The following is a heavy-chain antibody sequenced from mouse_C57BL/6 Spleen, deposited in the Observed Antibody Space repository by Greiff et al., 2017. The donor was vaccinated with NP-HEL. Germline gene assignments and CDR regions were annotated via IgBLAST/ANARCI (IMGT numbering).Heavy chain of an antibody. J-gene: IGHJ2*01. CDR1: GYTFTDYY. CDR2: INPNNGGT. CDR3: ARPLSLGYFDY. V-gene: IGHV1-26*01. D-gene: IGHD3-3*01. Sequence: VQLQQSGPELVKPGASVKISCKASGYTFTDYYMNWVKQSHGKSLEWIGDINPNNGGTSYNQKFKGKATLTVDKSSSTAYMELRSLTSEDSAVYYCARPLSLGYFDYWGQGTTLTVSS.